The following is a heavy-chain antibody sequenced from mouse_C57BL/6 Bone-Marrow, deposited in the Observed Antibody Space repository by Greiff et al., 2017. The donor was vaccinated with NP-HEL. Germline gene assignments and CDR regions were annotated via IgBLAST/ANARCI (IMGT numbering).Heavy chain of an antibody. D-gene: IGHD1-1*01. Sequence: QVHVKQSGPGLVQPSQSLSITCTVSGFSLTSYGVHWVRQSPGKGLEWLGVIWSGGSTDYNAAFISRLSISKDNSKSQVFFKMNSLQADDTAIYYCARGDYYGSSYRNYAMDYWGQGTSVTVSS. V-gene: IGHV2-2*01. CDR1: GFSLTSYG. J-gene: IGHJ4*01. CDR2: IWSGGST. CDR3: ARGDYYGSSYRNYAMDY.